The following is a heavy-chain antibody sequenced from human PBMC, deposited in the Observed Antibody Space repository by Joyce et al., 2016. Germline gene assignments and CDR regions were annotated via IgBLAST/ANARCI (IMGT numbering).Heavy chain of an antibody. D-gene: IGHD3-16*01. Sequence: QVQLQESGPGLVKPSQTLSLTCTVSGGSISSGSYYWSWIRQPAGKGLEWIVRIYTSGSTNFNPSLKSRVTISVDTSKNQFSLKLSSVTAADTAVYYCARDRYLGDADWGQGTLVTVSS. J-gene: IGHJ4*02. CDR3: ARDRYLGDAD. V-gene: IGHV4-61*02. CDR2: IYTSGST. CDR1: GGSISSGSYY.